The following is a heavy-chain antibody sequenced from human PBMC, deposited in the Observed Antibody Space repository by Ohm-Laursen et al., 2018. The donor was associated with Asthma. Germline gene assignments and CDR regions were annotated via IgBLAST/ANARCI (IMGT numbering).Heavy chain of an antibody. CDR1: GFTFSNYW. V-gene: IGHV3-7*05. CDR3: VRGSYYPFFDY. CDR2: IKQDGSEK. D-gene: IGHD3-10*01. Sequence: SLRLSCAASGFTFSNYWMTWVRQAPGKGLERVANIKQDGSEKHYLDSVKGRFSISRDNANNLVFLQMNSLRAEDTAVYYCVRGSYYPFFDYWGQGTLVTVSS. J-gene: IGHJ4*02.